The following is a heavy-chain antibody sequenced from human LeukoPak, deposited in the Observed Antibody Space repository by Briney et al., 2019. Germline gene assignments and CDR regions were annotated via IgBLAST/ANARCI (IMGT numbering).Heavy chain of an antibody. V-gene: IGHV3-21*03. Sequence: GGCLRLSCAASLFTFTSYIMNWVRPAPGKGVEGVSSISSRSSCIYYAHSLKGRLTLSRDNAQKSLYLQMNNQRATSSRVYVFARDHDRSCSGGSCSEFDYWGQGTLVTVSS. CDR1: LFTFTSYI. CDR3: ARDHDRSCSGGSCSEFDY. D-gene: IGHD2-15*01. CDR2: ISSRSSCI. J-gene: IGHJ4*02.